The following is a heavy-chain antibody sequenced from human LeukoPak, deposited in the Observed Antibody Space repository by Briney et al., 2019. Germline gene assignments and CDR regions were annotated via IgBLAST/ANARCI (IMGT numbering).Heavy chain of an antibody. CDR3: ASLYFWSGYYAFDY. D-gene: IGHD3-3*01. V-gene: IGHV4-39*01. J-gene: IGHJ4*02. CDR1: GGSISSSSYY. Sequence: SETLSLTCTVSGGSISSSSYYWGWLRQPPGTGLEWIGSIYYSGSTYYNPSLKSRVTISVDTSKNQFSLKLSSVTAADTAVYYCASLYFWSGYYAFDYWGQGTLVTVSS. CDR2: IYYSGST.